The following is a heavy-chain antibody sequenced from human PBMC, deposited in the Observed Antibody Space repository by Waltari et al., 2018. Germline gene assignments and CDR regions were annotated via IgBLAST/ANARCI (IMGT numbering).Heavy chain of an antibody. CDR3: ARDRSPGIGLKGFDP. V-gene: IGHV1-2*02. CDR1: GYTFTGYY. D-gene: IGHD1-20*01. CDR2: INPNSGGT. J-gene: IGHJ5*02. Sequence: QVQLVQSGAEVKKPGASVKVSCKASGYTFTGYYMHWVRQAPGQGLEWMGWINPNSGGTNYAQKFQGRVTMTRDTSISTAYMELSRLRSDDTAVYYCARDRSPGIGLKGFDPWGQGTLVTVSS.